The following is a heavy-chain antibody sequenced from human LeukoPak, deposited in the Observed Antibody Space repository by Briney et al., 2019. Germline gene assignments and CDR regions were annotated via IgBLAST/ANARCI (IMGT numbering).Heavy chain of an antibody. V-gene: IGHV3-30*18. J-gene: IGHJ4*02. CDR1: GFTFSSYG. Sequence: TGGSLRLSCAASGFTFSSYGMHWVRQAPGKGLEWVAVISYDGSNKYYADSVKGRFTISRDNSKNTLYLQMNSLRAEDTAVYYCVKDGAWGYMVRGVISYYFDYWGQGTLVTVSS. D-gene: IGHD3-10*01. CDR2: ISYDGSNK. CDR3: VKDGAWGYMVRGVISYYFDY.